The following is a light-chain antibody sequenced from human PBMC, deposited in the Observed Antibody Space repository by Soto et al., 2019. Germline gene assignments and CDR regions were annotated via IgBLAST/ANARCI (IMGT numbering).Light chain of an antibody. J-gene: IGKJ2*01. CDR1: QSVSSTY. CDR2: GAS. Sequence: EIVLTQSPGTLSLFPGERATLSCRTSQSVSSTYLGWYQQKPGQAPRLVIYGASSRATGIPDRFSGGGSGTDFTLTISRLEPEHFAVYYCQQYGSSPYTFGQGTKLEIK. V-gene: IGKV3-20*01. CDR3: QQYGSSPYT.